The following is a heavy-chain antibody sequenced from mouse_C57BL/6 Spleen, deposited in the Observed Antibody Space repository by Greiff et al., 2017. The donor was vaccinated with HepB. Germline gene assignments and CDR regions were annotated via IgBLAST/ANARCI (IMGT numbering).Heavy chain of an antibody. V-gene: IGHV1-82*01. D-gene: IGHD2-4*01. CDR1: GYAFSSSW. CDR3: AAGDYDGPYFDV. CDR2: IYPGDGDT. Sequence: QVQLKESGPELVKPGASVKISCKASGYAFSSSWMNWVKQRPGKGLEWIGRIYPGDGDTNYNGKFKGKATLTADKSSSTAYMQLSSLTSEDSAVYFCAAGDYDGPYFDVWGTGTTVTVSS. J-gene: IGHJ1*03.